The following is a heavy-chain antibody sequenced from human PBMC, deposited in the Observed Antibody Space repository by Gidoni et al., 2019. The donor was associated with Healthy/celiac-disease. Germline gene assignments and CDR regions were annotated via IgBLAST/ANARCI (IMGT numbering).Heavy chain of an antibody. D-gene: IGHD2-2*01. Sequence: QVQLQQWGAGLLKPSETLSLTCAVYGGSFSGYYWSWIRQPPGKGLEWIGEIHHSGSTNYNPSLKGRVTISVETAKNQFSLKLSSVTAADTAVYYCARGAPGYCSSTSCWSALKKISYYMDVWGKGTTVTVSS. CDR2: IHHSGST. CDR3: ARGAPGYCSSTSCWSALKKISYYMDV. CDR1: GGSFSGYY. J-gene: IGHJ6*03. V-gene: IGHV4-34*01.